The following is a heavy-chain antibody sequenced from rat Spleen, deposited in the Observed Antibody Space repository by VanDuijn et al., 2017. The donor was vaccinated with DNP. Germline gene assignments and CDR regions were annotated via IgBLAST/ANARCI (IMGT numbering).Heavy chain of an antibody. Sequence: EVQLVESGGGLVQPGRSLKLSCAASGFTFSDYYMAWVRQAPTKGLEWVASIRYDGGSTYYRDSVKGRFTISRDNAKSCLYLQMDSLKSEDTATYYCARAKYSSHYWYFDFWGPGTMVTVSS. CDR3: ARAKYSSHYWYFDF. CDR1: GFTFSDYY. D-gene: IGHD1-2*01. CDR2: IRYDGGST. V-gene: IGHV5-20*01. J-gene: IGHJ1*01.